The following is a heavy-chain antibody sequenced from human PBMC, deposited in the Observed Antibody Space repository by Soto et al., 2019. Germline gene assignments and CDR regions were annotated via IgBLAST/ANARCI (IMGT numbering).Heavy chain of an antibody. Sequence: GESLKISCKGSGYSFTSYWIGWVRQMPGKGLELMVIIYPGDSDTRYSPSFQGKVTISADKSIRTAYLQWRSLKSSDTAMYYCALSVVAGTYDFYXWGQGTLVTVSX. D-gene: IGHD2-15*01. CDR1: GYSFTSYW. J-gene: IGHJ4*02. V-gene: IGHV5-51*01. CDR2: IYPGDSDT. CDR3: ALSVVAGTYDFYX.